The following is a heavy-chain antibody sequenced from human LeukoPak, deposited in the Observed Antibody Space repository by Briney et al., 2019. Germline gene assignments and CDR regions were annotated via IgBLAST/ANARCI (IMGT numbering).Heavy chain of an antibody. Sequence: GGSLRLSCAASGFTFSSYSMSWVRQAPGKGLEWVSAISGSGGSTYYADSVKGRFTISRDNSKNTLYLQMNSLRAEDTAVYYCARERGYYGSSGYLEYWGQGTLVTVSS. J-gene: IGHJ4*02. V-gene: IGHV3-23*01. CDR1: GFTFSSYS. CDR3: ARERGYYGSSGYLEY. D-gene: IGHD3-22*01. CDR2: ISGSGGST.